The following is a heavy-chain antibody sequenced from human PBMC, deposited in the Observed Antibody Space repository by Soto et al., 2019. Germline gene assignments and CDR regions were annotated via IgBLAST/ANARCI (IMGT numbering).Heavy chain of an antibody. V-gene: IGHV1-69*04. J-gene: IGHJ5*02. D-gene: IGHD1-26*01. CDR2: IIPILGIA. CDR1: GGTFSSYT. CDR3: ARDNPIVGATMIP. Sequence: ASVKVSCKASGGTFSSYTISWVRQAPGQGLEWMGRIIPILGIANYAQKFQGRVTITADKSTSTAYMELSSLRSEDTAVYYCARDNPIVGATMIPWGQGTLVTVSS.